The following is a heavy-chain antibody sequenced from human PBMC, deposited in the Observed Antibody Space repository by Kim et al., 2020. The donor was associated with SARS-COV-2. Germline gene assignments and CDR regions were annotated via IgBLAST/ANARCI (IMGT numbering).Heavy chain of an antibody. CDR3: ARSPKSRAGTLVYFDY. V-gene: IGHV1-69*13. Sequence: SVKVSCKASGGTFSSYAISWVRQAPGQGLEWMGGIIPIFGTANYAQKFQGRVTITADESTSTAYMELSSLRSEDTAVYYCARSPKSRAGTLVYFDYWGQGTLVTVSS. J-gene: IGHJ4*02. D-gene: IGHD6-19*01. CDR2: IIPIFGTA. CDR1: GGTFSSYA.